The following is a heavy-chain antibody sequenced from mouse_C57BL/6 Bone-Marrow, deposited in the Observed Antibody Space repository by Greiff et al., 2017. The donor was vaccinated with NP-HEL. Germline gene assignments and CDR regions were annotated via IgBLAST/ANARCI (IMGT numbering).Heavy chain of an antibody. V-gene: IGHV1-5*01. CDR2: IYPGNSDT. D-gene: IGHD2-5*01. CDR3: TRSYYSNYFDY. J-gene: IGHJ2*01. CDR1: GYTFTSYW. Sequence: VQLQQSGTVLARPGASVKMSCKTSGYTFTSYWMHWVKQRPGQGLEWIGAIYPGNSDTSYNQKFKGKAKLTAVTSASTAYMEISSLTNEDSAVYYCTRSYYSNYFDYWGQGTTLTVSS.